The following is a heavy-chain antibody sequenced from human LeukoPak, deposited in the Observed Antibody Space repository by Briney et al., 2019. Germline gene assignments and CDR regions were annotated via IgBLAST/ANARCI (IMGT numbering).Heavy chain of an antibody. CDR1: GGSFSGYY. D-gene: IGHD3-16*01. CDR3: ARDHDYAWKDFGEDQLNIAPWPEYFQH. CDR2: INHSGST. J-gene: IGHJ1*01. Sequence: SETLSLTCAVYGGSFSGYYWSWIRQPPGKGLEWIGEINHSGSTNYNPSLKSRVTISVDTSKNQFSLKLSSVTAADTAVYYCARDHDYAWKDFGEDQLNIAPWPEYFQHWGQGTLVTVSS. V-gene: IGHV4-34*01.